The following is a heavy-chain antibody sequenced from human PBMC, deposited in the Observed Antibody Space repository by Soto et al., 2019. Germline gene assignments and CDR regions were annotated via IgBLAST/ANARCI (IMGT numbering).Heavy chain of an antibody. J-gene: IGHJ4*02. Sequence: GGSLRLSCAASGFTFSDYYMSWIRQAPGKGLEWVSYISSSSSYTNYADSVKGRFTISRDNAKNSLYLQMNSLRAEDTAAYYCAPFLTGDPGYRGQGTLVTVSS. CDR2: ISSSSSYT. D-gene: IGHD7-27*01. CDR1: GFTFSDYY. CDR3: APFLTGDPGY. V-gene: IGHV3-11*06.